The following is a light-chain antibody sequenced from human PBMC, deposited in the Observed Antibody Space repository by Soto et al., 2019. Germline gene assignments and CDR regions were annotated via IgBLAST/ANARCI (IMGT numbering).Light chain of an antibody. CDR2: GES. V-gene: IGKV3-15*01. J-gene: IGKJ2*01. CDR3: QQYNNWPPYT. CDR1: QTVSSN. Sequence: EVLMTQSPAILSLSPGERATLSCRTSQTVSSNLVWYQQKPGQAPRLLIYGESTRATGTPGRFSGSGSGTEFTLTISSLRSEDFAIYYCQQYNNWPPYTFGQGTRLEIK.